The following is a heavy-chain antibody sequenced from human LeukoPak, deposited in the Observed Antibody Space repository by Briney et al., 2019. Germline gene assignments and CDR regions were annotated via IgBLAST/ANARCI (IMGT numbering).Heavy chain of an antibody. V-gene: IGHV1-69*05. Sequence: ASVKVSCKASGGTFSSYAISWVRQAPGQGLEWMGGIIPIFGTANYAQKFQGRVTITTDESTSTAYMELSSLRSEDTAVYYCARDLGRRSSSWYNAFDIWGQGTMVTVSS. CDR2: IIPIFGTA. CDR3: ARDLGRRSSSWYNAFDI. D-gene: IGHD6-13*01. CDR1: GGTFSSYA. J-gene: IGHJ3*02.